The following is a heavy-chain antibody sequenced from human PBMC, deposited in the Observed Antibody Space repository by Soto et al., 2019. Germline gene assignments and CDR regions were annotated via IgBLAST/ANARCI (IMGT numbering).Heavy chain of an antibody. J-gene: IGHJ4*02. V-gene: IGHV4-30-4*01. D-gene: IGHD2-8*01. CDR1: GGSISSGDYY. CDR3: ARNGALDY. CDR2: ILYSVTT. Sequence: QVQLQESGPGLMKPSQTLSLTCTVSGGSISSGDYYWSWIRQPPGKGLGWIGYILYSVTTNYNPSLESRLTISVDTSKNQFSLKLTSVTAADTAVYYCARNGALDYWGRGTLVTVSS.